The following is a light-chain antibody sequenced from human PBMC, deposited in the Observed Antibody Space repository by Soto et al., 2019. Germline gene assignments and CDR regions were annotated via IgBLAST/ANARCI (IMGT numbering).Light chain of an antibody. CDR1: SSDVGGYNY. Sequence: QSALTQPPSASGSPGQSVTISCTGTSSDVGGYNYVSWYQQHPGKAPKLMMYEVTKRPSGVTDRFSGSKFGNTASLTVSGLQAEDEADYFCSSYADNYNLVFGGGTKLTVL. J-gene: IGLJ2*01. CDR3: SSYADNYNLV. V-gene: IGLV2-8*01. CDR2: EVT.